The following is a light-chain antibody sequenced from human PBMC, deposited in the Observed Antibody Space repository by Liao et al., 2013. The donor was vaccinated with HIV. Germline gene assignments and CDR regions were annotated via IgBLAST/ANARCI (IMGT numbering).Light chain of an antibody. CDR2: YDS. J-gene: IGLJ2*01. Sequence: SYELTQPPSVSVAPGKTARITCGGNNIGSKSVHWYQQKPGQAPVLVIYYDSDRPSGIPERFSGSNSGNTATLTISRVEAGDEADYYCQVWDINSDQDVVFGGGTELTVL. CDR3: QVWDINSDQDVV. CDR1: NIGSKS. V-gene: IGLV3-21*01.